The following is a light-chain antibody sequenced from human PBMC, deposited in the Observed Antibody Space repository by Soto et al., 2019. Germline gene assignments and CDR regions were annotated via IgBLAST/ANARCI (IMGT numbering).Light chain of an antibody. CDR3: QQATTFPLT. Sequence: DVPMTQSPSSVSASVGDRVTITCRASQDISNWLAWYQQKPGKAPKILIFPASSLQSGVPSRFSGSGSGTDFSLTISSLQPEDFASYYCQQATTFPLTFGGGTKVDLK. J-gene: IGKJ4*01. CDR2: PAS. CDR1: QDISNW. V-gene: IGKV1-12*01.